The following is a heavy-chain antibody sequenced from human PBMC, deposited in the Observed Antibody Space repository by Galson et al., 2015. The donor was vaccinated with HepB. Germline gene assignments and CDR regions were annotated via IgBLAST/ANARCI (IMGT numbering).Heavy chain of an antibody. CDR3: ARGGWYANAFDI. CDR2: IYGFNGNT. Sequence: SVKVSCKASGYIFTSSGISWVRQAPGKGLEWMGWIYGFNGNTNYAQRLQGRVTMTTDTSTTTAYMELRRLTSDDTAVYYCARGGWYANAFDIWGQGKMVTVSS. CDR1: GYIFTSSG. J-gene: IGHJ3*02. V-gene: IGHV1-18*01. D-gene: IGHD6-19*01.